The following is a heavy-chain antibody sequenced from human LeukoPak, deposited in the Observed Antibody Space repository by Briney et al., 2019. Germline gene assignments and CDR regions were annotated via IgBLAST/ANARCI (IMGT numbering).Heavy chain of an antibody. CDR3: AKEGYGSGSSYYYYMDV. CDR2: IKQDGSEK. Sequence: GGSLRLSCAASGFTFSSYWMSWVRQAPGKGLEWVANIKQDGSEKYYVDSVKGRFTISRDNSKNTLYLQMNSLRAEDTAVYYCAKEGYGSGSSYYYYMDVWGKGTTVTISS. CDR1: GFTFSSYW. D-gene: IGHD3-10*01. J-gene: IGHJ6*03. V-gene: IGHV3-7*01.